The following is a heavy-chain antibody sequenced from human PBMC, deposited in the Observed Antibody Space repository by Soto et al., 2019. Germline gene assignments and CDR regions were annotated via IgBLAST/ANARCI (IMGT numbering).Heavy chain of an antibody. D-gene: IGHD6-19*01. CDR1: GFTVSSNY. CDR3: AKDWPSSGWLLDY. V-gene: IGHV3-53*01. CDR2: IYRGGST. Sequence: LRLSCAASGFTVSSNYMSWVRQAPGKGLEWVSVIYRGGSTYYADSVKGRFTISRDNSKNTLFLQMNSLRAEDTAIYYCAKDWPSSGWLLDYWGQGTLVTVSS. J-gene: IGHJ4*02.